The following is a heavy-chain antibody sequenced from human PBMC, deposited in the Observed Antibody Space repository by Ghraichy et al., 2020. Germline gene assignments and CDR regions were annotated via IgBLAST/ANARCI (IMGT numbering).Heavy chain of an antibody. CDR1: GFTFSSYR. J-gene: IGHJ4*02. CDR2: ISSTGSTI. CDR3: ARELSTYYDILTGYGNFDY. D-gene: IGHD3-9*01. Sequence: GSLNISCAASGFTFSSYRMNWVRQAPGKGLEWLSYISSTGSTIYYADSVKGRFIISRDNAKNSLYLQMNSLRAEDTAVYYCARELSTYYDILTGYGNFDYWGQGTLVTVSS. V-gene: IGHV3-48*01.